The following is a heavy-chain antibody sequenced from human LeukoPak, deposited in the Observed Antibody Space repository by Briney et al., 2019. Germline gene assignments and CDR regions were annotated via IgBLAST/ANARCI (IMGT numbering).Heavy chain of an antibody. Sequence: PSETLSLTCAVYGGSFSGHYWSWIRQPPGKGLEWIGEINHSGSTNYNPSLKSRVTISVDTSKNQFSLKLSSVTAADTAVYYCARRDVQLWGYYYFDYWGQGTLVTVSS. D-gene: IGHD5-18*01. CDR3: ARRDVQLWGYYYFDY. CDR1: GGSFSGHY. V-gene: IGHV4-34*01. J-gene: IGHJ4*02. CDR2: INHSGST.